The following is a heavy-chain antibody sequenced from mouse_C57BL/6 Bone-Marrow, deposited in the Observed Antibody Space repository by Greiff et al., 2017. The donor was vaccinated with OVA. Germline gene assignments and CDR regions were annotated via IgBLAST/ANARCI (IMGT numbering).Heavy chain of an antibody. V-gene: IGHV1-19*01. CDR2: INPYNGGT. D-gene: IGHD1-1*01. Sequence: EVQLQQSGPVLVKPGASVKMSCKASGYTFTDYYMNWVKQSHGKSLEWIGVINPYNGGTSYNQKFKGKATLTVDKSSSTAYMELNSLTSEDSAVNYCAREEIYDSDYGGKATTLTGS. J-gene: IGHJ2*01. CDR1: GYTFTDYY. CDR3: AREEIYDSDY.